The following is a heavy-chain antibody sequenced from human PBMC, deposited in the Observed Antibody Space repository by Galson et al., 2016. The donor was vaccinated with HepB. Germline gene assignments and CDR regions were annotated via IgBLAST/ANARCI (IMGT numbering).Heavy chain of an antibody. Sequence: SLRLSCAASGFTFSSYGMHWVRQAPGKRLEWVAIIWFHGNIKYYADSVKGRFTISRDTSKNTLYLQMTSLRVEDTAVYYCARGCGGDCYSVSGYWGQGTLVTVSP. CDR3: ARGCGGDCYSVSGY. CDR1: GFTFSSYG. CDR2: IWFHGNIK. J-gene: IGHJ4*02. D-gene: IGHD2-21*02. V-gene: IGHV3-33*01.